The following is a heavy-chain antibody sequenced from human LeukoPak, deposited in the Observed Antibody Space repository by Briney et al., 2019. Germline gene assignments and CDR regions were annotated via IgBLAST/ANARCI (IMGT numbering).Heavy chain of an antibody. D-gene: IGHD1-26*01. CDR3: ARLLRPGGRKGDAFDI. Sequence: SQTLSLTYTVSGVSTSGHHWTWIRQPPGTGLEWIGYFYDSGDFNYNPSLKSRVTIFMDMSNNQFSLTMSSVTAADTAMYYCARLLRPGGRKGDAFDIWGQGTIVTVSS. V-gene: IGHV4-59*08. CDR2: FYDSGDF. CDR1: GVSTSGHH. J-gene: IGHJ3*02.